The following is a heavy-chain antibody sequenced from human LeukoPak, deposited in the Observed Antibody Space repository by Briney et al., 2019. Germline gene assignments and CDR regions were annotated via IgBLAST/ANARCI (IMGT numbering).Heavy chain of an antibody. J-gene: IGHJ5*02. V-gene: IGHV3-33*06. CDR3: AKDRATVTTYCFDP. D-gene: IGHD4-11*01. Sequence: GRSLRLSCAASGFTFSSFGMHWVRQAPGKGLEWVAVIWYDGSNEYYGDSVKGRFTISRDNSKNTVYLQMNSLRAEDTAVYYCAKDRATVTTYCFDPWGQGTQVTVSS. CDR2: IWYDGSNE. CDR1: GFTFSSFG.